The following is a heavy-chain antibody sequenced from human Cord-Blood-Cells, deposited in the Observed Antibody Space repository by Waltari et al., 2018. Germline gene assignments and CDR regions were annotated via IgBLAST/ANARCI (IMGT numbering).Heavy chain of an antibody. CDR2: IYYSGST. Sequence: QVQLQESVPGLVKPSQTLSLTCPVSGGSISSGDYSWSWIPQPPRTGLEWMGYIYYSGSTYYNPSLKSRVTISVDTSKNQFSLKLSSVTAADTAVYYCARDFLLNYFDYWGQGTLVTVSS. V-gene: IGHV4-30-4*01. J-gene: IGHJ4*02. CDR1: GGSISSGDYS. CDR3: ARDFLLNYFDY.